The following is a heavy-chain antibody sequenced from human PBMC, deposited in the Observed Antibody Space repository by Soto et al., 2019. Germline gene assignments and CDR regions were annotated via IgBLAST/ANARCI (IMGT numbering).Heavy chain of an antibody. V-gene: IGHV3-23*04. CDR2: VKTTGDTT. CDR1: GFAFFSHV. D-gene: IGHD2-21*02. Sequence: EVQLVESGGALVQPGGSLTLSCAASGFAFFSHVMSWVRQAPGKGLEWVSTVKTTGDTTFYAGPVKGRFTASRDDSMSTLFLHMYSLRVEDTATYYCTKDVTGDVGADYWGQGTPVTVSS. J-gene: IGHJ4*02. CDR3: TKDVTGDVGADY.